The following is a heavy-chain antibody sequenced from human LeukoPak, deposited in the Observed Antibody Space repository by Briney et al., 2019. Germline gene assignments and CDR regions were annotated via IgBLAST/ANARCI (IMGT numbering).Heavy chain of an antibody. D-gene: IGHD5-12*01. J-gene: IGHJ4*02. CDR2: IYHSGST. CDR1: DYSISSAYY. CDR3: ARWSGYDSTFDY. V-gene: IGHV4-38-2*01. Sequence: PSETLSLTCAVSDYSISSAYYWGWIRQPPGKGLEWIGSIYHSGSTYYNPSLKSRVTISVDTSKNQFSLKLSSVTAADTAVYYCARWSGYDSTFDYWGQGTLVTVSS.